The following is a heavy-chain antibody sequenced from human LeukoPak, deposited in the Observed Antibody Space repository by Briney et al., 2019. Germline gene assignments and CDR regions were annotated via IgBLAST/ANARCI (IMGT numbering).Heavy chain of an antibody. CDR1: GYTFTSYD. CDR3: ASIVATGRGYYFDY. CDR2: ISAYNGNT. V-gene: IGHV1-18*04. Sequence: ASVKVSCKASGYTFTSYDISWVRQAPGQGLEWMRWISAYNGNTNYAQKLQGRVTMTTDTSTCTAYMELRSLRSDDTAVYYCASIVATGRGYYFDYWGQGTLVTVSS. J-gene: IGHJ4*02. D-gene: IGHD5-12*01.